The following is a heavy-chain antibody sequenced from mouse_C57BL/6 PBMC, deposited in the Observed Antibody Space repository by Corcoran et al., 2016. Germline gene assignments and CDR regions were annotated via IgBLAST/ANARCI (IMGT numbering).Heavy chain of an antibody. CDR3: ARQLRLLGLGFAY. D-gene: IGHD3-2*02. V-gene: IGHV1-26*01. J-gene: IGHJ3*01. Sequence: EVQLQQSGPELVKPGASVKISCKASGYTFTDYYMNWVKQSHGKSLEWIGDINPNNGGTSYNQKFKGKATLTVDKSSSTAYMELRSLTSEDSAVYYCARQLRLLGLGFAYWGQGTLVTVSA. CDR1: GYTFTDYY. CDR2: INPNNGGT.